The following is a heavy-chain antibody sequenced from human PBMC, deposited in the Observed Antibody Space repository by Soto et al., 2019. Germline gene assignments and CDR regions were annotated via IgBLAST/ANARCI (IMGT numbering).Heavy chain of an antibody. Sequence: QITLKESGPTLVKPTQTLTLTCTFSGFSLNTRAVGVGWIRQPPGKALEWLALINWNDDERYSPSLKDRLTNAKDTSRNHVVLTMTNVDPVDTATYYCAHRHDLGGFDIWGPGTTVTVSS. V-gene: IGHV2-5*01. CDR2: INWNDDE. J-gene: IGHJ3*02. CDR1: GFSLNTRAVG. CDR3: AHRHDLGGFDI. D-gene: IGHD2-15*01.